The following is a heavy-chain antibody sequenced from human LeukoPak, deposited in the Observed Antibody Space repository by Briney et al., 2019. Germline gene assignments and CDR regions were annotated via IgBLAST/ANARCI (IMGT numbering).Heavy chain of an antibody. D-gene: IGHD6-13*01. J-gene: IGHJ6*04. CDR3: TRRHKVAAEDV. CDR1: GFTFSGSA. Sequence: PGGSLRLSCAASGFTFSGSAMHWVRQASGKGLEWVGRIRSKANSYATAYAASVKGRLTISRDDSKNTAYLQMNSLKTEDTAVYYCTRRHKVAAEDVWGKGTTVTVSS. V-gene: IGHV3-73*01. CDR2: IRSKANSYAT.